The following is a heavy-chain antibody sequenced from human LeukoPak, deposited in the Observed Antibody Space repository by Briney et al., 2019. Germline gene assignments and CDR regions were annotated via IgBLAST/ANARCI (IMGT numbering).Heavy chain of an antibody. J-gene: IGHJ3*02. CDR1: GYTFTAYY. CDR3: ARGPTLGLDI. V-gene: IGHV1-2*02. Sequence: ASVKVSRRASGYTFTAYYIHWVRQAPGQGLEWMGWINPNSGDTNLPQRFQGRVTMTRDTSIITAYMELSSLTSDDTGMYYCARGPTLGLDIWGQGTMVTVSS. CDR2: INPNSGDT.